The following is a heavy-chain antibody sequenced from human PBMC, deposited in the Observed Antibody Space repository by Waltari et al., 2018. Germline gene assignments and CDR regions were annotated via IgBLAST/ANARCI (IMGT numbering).Heavy chain of an antibody. J-gene: IGHJ4*02. V-gene: IGHV4-4*02. CDR3: ARDTSTVTTDLFDS. Sequence: QVQLQESGPGLVTPSGTLSLTCAVSGASISNNNWWSWVRQSPGKGLEWIGEVHHTGNTNYNPSLKSRVTMSVDKSKNQFSLKLNSVTAADTAVYYCARDTSTVTTDLFDSWGRGTLVSV. CDR1: GASISNNNW. D-gene: IGHD4-17*01. CDR2: VHHTGNT.